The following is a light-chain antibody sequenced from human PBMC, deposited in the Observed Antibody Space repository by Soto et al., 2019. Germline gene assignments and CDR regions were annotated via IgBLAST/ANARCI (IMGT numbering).Light chain of an antibody. CDR2: KSS. CDR1: QDVDKW. V-gene: IGKV1-5*03. J-gene: IGKJ1*01. Sequence: IVMSQSPSSLSASVGDTVTITCRASQDVDKWLAWYQQKPGKAPKLLIYKSSTLNGGVPSRFSAIGSGTEYNLTISGLQPDDVATYYCQQYASYWTFGQGTMVEIK. CDR3: QQYASYWT.